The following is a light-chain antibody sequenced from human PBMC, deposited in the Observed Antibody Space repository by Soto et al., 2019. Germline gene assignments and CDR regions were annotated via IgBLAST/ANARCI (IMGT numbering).Light chain of an antibody. CDR2: GAS. J-gene: IGKJ1*01. CDR1: QSIAIS. CDR3: HQYNDWWT. V-gene: IGKV3-15*01. Sequence: EIGLTQSPASLSVSPGERATLSCRASQSIAISLAWYQQKPGRAPRLLIYGASTRATGIPARFSGSGSGTEFTLTINGLQAEDFAVYYCHQYNDWWTFGQGTKVEIK.